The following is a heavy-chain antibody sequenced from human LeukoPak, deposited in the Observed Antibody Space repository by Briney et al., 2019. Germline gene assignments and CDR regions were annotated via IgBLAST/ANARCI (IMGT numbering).Heavy chain of an antibody. V-gene: IGHV3-23*01. D-gene: IGHD5-18*01. Sequence: PGGSLRLSCAASGFTFNSYGMSWVRQAPGKGLEWVSAISGSGGSTYYADSVKGRFTISRDNSKNTLYLQMNSLRAEDTAVYYCAKVPIQLWLRGLSAFDIWGQGTMVTVSS. CDR1: GFTFNSYG. CDR2: ISGSGGST. CDR3: AKVPIQLWLRGLSAFDI. J-gene: IGHJ3*02.